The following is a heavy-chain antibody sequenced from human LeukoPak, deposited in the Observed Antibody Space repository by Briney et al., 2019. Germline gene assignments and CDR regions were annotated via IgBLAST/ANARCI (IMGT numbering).Heavy chain of an antibody. J-gene: IGHJ6*02. CDR1: GYTFTSYY. D-gene: IGHD3-22*01. V-gene: IGHV1-46*01. CDR3: ARDPYYYDSSGYRVYGMDV. CDR2: INPSGGST. Sequence: GASVKVSCKASGYTFTSYYMHWVRQAPGQGLEWMGIINPSGGSTSYAQKFQGRVTMTRDTSTSTVYMELSSLRSEDTAVYYCARDPYYYDSSGYRVYGMDVWGQGTTVTVSS.